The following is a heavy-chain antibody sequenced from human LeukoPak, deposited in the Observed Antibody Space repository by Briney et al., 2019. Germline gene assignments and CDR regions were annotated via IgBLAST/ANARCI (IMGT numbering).Heavy chain of an antibody. CDR1: GFTFSSYA. V-gene: IGHV3-30-3*01. CDR2: ISYDGSNK. CDR3: ARDGKGPRRYYYYYGMDV. Sequence: GGSLRLSCAASGFTFSSYAMHWVRQAPGKGLEWVAVISYDGSNKYYADSVKGRFTISRDNSKNTLYLQMNSLRAEDTAVYYCARDGKGPRRYYYYYGMDVWGQGTTVTVSS. J-gene: IGHJ6*02. D-gene: IGHD1-26*01.